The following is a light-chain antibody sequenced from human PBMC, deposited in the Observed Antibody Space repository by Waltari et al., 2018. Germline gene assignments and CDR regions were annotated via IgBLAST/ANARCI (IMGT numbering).Light chain of an antibody. V-gene: IGKV3-20*01. CDR2: GAS. CDR3: QQYGRSSYT. CDR1: QSVSSNY. J-gene: IGKJ2*01. Sequence: EIVLTQSPGTLSLSPGERATLSCRASQSVSSNYLAWYQQKPGQAPRRFIYGASSRGTGIPDRFSGSGSGTDFTLTISRLEPEDFAVYYCQQYGRSSYTFGQGTKLEIK.